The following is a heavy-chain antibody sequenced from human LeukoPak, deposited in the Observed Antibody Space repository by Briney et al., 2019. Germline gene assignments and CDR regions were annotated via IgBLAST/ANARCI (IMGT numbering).Heavy chain of an antibody. CDR2: IIPIFGTA. Sequence: GASVKVSCKASGYTFTSYDINWVRQATGQGLEWMGGIIPIFGTANYAQKFQGRVTITADESTSTAYMELSSLRSEDTAVYYCARSEDDYGDYRWFDPWGQGTLVTVSS. D-gene: IGHD4-17*01. CDR1: GYTFTSYD. CDR3: ARSEDDYGDYRWFDP. J-gene: IGHJ5*02. V-gene: IGHV1-69*13.